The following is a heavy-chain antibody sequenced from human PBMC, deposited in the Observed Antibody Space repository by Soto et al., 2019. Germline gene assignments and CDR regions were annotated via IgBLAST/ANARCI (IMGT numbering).Heavy chain of an antibody. J-gene: IGHJ6*02. CDR3: ARDSGSYYYYYGMDV. V-gene: IGHV3-21*01. CDR2: ISSSSSYI. Sequence: GGSLRLSCAASGFTFSSYSMNWVRQAPGKGLEWVSSISSSSSYIYYADSVKGRFTTSRDNAKNSLYLQMNSLRAEDTAVYYCARDSGSYYYYYGMDVWGQGTTVTVSS. D-gene: IGHD1-26*01. CDR1: GFTFSSYS.